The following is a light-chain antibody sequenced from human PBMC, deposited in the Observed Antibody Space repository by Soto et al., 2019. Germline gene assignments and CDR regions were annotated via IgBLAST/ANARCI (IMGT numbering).Light chain of an antibody. V-gene: IGLV4-69*01. CDR1: SGHSSYA. CDR2: LNSDGSH. CDR3: QTWVTGIRV. Sequence: QPVLTQSPSASASLGASVKLTCTLSSGHSSYAIAWHQQQPEKGPRYLMKLNSDGSHKKGDGIPDRFSGSSSGAERYLTISRLQSEDEADYYCQTWVTGIRVFGGGTKLTVL. J-gene: IGLJ3*02.